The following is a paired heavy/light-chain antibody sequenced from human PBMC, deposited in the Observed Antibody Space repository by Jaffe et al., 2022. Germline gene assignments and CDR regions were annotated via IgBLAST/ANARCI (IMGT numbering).Light chain of an antibody. CDR2: AAS. V-gene: IGKV1-39*01. J-gene: IGKJ3*01. CDR1: QSISSY. CDR3: QQSYSTSLFT. Sequence: DIQMTQSPSSLSASVGDRVTITCRASQSISSYLNWYQQKPGKAPKLLIYAASSLQSGVPSRFSGSGSGTDFTLTISSLQPEDFATYYCQQSYSTSLFTFGPGTKVDIK.
Heavy chain of an antibody. CDR3: ARGVYYYDSSGYYTPPEAFDI. V-gene: IGHV4-61*02. J-gene: IGHJ3*02. D-gene: IGHD3-22*01. CDR2: IYTSGST. CDR1: GGSISSGSYY. Sequence: QVQLQESGPGLVKPSQTLSLTCTVSGGSISSGSYYWSWIRQPAGKGLEWIGRIYTSGSTNYNPSLKSRVTISVDTSKNQFSLKLSSVTAADTAVYYCARGVYYYDSSGYYTPPEAFDIWGQGTMVTVSS.